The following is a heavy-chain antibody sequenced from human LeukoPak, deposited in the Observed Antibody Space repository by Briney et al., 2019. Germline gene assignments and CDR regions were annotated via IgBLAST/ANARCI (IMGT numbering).Heavy chain of an antibody. CDR2: INIRSTGT. Sequence: GVSLRLSCTVSGFTFSNHAMNWVRQSPGKGLEWISGINIRSTGTYYADSVKGRFTISRDDSKNTLYLQMNSLSVEDTAIYYCAKLLGTMWPMWGLDVWGQGTTVTVSS. CDR1: GFTFSNHA. V-gene: IGHV3-23*01. J-gene: IGHJ6*02. D-gene: IGHD2-8*02. CDR3: AKLLGTMWPMWGLDV.